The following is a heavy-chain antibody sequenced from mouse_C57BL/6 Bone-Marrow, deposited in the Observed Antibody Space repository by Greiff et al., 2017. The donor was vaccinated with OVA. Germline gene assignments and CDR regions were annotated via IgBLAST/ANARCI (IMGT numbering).Heavy chain of an antibody. CDR3: ALNYDYDAWFAY. J-gene: IGHJ3*01. CDR1: GYTFTSYW. D-gene: IGHD2-4*01. CDR2: IDPSDSYT. V-gene: IGHV1-50*01. Sequence: QVQLQQPGAELVKPGASVKLSCKASGYTFTSYWMQWVKQRPGQGLEWIGEIDPSDSYTNYNQKFKGKATLTVDTSSSTAYMQLSSLTSEDSAVYYCALNYDYDAWFAYWGQGTLVTVSA.